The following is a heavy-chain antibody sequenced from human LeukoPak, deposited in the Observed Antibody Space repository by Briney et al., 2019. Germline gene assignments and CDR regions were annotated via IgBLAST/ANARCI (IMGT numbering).Heavy chain of an antibody. Sequence: GGSLRLSCGASGFTFSSYEMNWVRQAAAKGLEWVAYISSSCSTIYYADSVKGRFTISTDNAKNSLYLQMNSLRAEDTAVYYCAELGITMIGGVWGKGTTVTISS. D-gene: IGHD3-10*02. V-gene: IGHV3-48*03. CDR1: GFTFSSYE. CDR3: AELGITMIGGV. J-gene: IGHJ6*04. CDR2: ISSSCSTI.